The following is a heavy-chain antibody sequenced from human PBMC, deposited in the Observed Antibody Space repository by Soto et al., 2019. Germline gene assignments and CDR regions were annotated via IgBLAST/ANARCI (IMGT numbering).Heavy chain of an antibody. CDR2: IYYSGST. V-gene: IGHV4-59*01. J-gene: IGHJ4*02. CDR1: GGSISSYY. Sequence: SETLSLTCTVSGGSISSYYWSWIRQPPGKGLEWIGYIYYSGSTNYNPSLKNRVTISVDTSKNQFSLKLSSVTAADTAVYYCARHGSGSYSYFDYWGQGTLVTVSS. D-gene: IGHD3-10*01. CDR3: ARHGSGSYSYFDY.